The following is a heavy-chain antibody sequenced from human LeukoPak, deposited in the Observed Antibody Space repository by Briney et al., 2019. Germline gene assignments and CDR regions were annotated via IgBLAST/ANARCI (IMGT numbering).Heavy chain of an antibody. D-gene: IGHD6-13*01. V-gene: IGHV3-66*02. CDR1: GFTVSSNY. J-gene: IGHJ4*02. CDR2: IYSGGST. CDR3: ARDHPYYSSSWWDDY. Sequence: GGSLRLSCAASGFTVSSNYMSWVRQAPGKGPEWVSVIYSGGSTYYADSVKGRFTISRDNSKNTLYLQMNSLRAEDTAVYYCARDHPYYSSSWWDDYWGQGTLVTVSS.